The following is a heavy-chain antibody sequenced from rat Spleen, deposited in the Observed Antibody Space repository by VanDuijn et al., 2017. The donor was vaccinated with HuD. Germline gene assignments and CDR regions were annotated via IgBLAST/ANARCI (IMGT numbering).Heavy chain of an antibody. J-gene: IGHJ2*01. D-gene: IGHD1-9*01. CDR1: GFTFSDFF. V-gene: IGHV5-29*01. CDR2: ISSDGSNT. Sequence: EVQLVESDGGLVQPGRSLKLSCAASGFTFSDFFMAWVRQAPAKGLEWVATISSDGSNTYYRDSVKGRFTISRDNAKRTLSLQMDSLRSEDTATYYCARRHYGYTDYFDYWGQGVMVTVSS. CDR3: ARRHYGYTDYFDY.